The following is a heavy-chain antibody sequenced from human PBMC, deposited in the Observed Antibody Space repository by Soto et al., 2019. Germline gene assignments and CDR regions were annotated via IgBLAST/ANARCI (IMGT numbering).Heavy chain of an antibody. D-gene: IGHD2-21*01. Sequence: SETLSLTCNVSGGSIGTYYWSWIRQPAGKGLEWIGRVYTSGSANYNPSLKSRVTMSVHASKTQFSLNLSSVTAADTAVYYCARIRRTDGAIPLGAFDICGPGTMVT. J-gene: IGHJ3*02. CDR3: ARIRRTDGAIPLGAFDI. CDR1: GGSIGTYY. CDR2: VYTSGSA. V-gene: IGHV4-4*07.